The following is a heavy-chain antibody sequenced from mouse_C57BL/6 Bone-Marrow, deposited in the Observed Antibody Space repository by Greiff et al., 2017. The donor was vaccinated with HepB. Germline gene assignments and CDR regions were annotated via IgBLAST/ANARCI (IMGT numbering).Heavy chain of an antibody. CDR2: IDPSDSYT. CDR1: GYTFTSYW. D-gene: IGHD3-2*02. J-gene: IGHJ2*01. Sequence: QVHVKQPGAELVRPGTSVKLSCKASGYTFTSYWMHWVKQRPGQGLEWIGVIDPSDSYTNYNQKFKGKATLTVDTSSSTAYMQLSSLTSEDSAVYYCAVGGYVAYWGQGTTLTVSS. CDR3: AVGGYVAY. V-gene: IGHV1-59*01.